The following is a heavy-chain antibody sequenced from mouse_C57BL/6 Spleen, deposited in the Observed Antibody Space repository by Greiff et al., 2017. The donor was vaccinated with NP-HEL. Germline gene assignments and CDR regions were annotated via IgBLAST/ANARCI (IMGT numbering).Heavy chain of an antibody. J-gene: IGHJ3*01. CDR2: IHPNSGST. CDR1: GYTFTSYW. D-gene: IGHD2-4*01. V-gene: IGHV1-64*01. Sequence: QVQLQQSGAELVKPGASVKLSCKASGYTFTSYWMHWVKQRPGQGLEWIGMIHPNSGSTNYNEKFKSKATLTVDKSSSTAYMQLSSLTSEDSAVYYCARYYDYDVWFAYWGQGTLVTVSA. CDR3: ARYYDYDVWFAY.